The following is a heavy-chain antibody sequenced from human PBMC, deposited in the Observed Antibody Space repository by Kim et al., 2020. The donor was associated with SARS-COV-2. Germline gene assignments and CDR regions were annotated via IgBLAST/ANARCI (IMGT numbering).Heavy chain of an antibody. J-gene: IGHJ4*02. Sequence: ASVKVSCKASGYTFTSYAMHWVRQAPGQRLEWMGWINAGNGNTKYSQKFQGRVTITRDTSASTAYMELSSLRSEDTAVYYCAGGFSNSGSYFKGYHYFDYCGQGTLVTVSS. V-gene: IGHV1-3*01. CDR3: AGGFSNSGSYFKGYHYFDY. CDR1: GYTFTSYA. CDR2: INAGNGNT. D-gene: IGHD1-26*01.